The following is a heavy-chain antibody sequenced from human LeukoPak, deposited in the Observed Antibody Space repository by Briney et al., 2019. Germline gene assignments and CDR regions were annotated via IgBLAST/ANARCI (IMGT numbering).Heavy chain of an antibody. J-gene: IGHJ4*02. Sequence: SETLSLTCTVSGGSISTYYWSWIRQPAGKGLEWIGRIYTSGSTNYNPSLQSRLTMSVDTSKNQFSLKLRSVTAADTAVYYCARDGVVTMELDYWGQGTLVTVSS. CDR2: IYTSGST. CDR3: ARDGVVTMELDY. D-gene: IGHD3-3*01. CDR1: GGSISTYY. V-gene: IGHV4-4*07.